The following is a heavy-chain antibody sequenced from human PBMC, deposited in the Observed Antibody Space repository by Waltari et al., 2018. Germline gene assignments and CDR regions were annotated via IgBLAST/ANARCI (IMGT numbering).Heavy chain of an antibody. Sequence: QVLLVQSGAEVMKPGASVKVSCKASGYTFTNYDIYWVRQAAGQGLEWMGWMNPNSGDTHYAQKSQGRVTFTRDTSTSRAFIEMSNLRSDDTAVYYCARARKSFWFDSWGQGTLVAVSS. CDR3: ARARKSFWFDS. J-gene: IGHJ5*01. CDR2: MNPNSGDT. V-gene: IGHV1-8*01. CDR1: GYTFTNYD.